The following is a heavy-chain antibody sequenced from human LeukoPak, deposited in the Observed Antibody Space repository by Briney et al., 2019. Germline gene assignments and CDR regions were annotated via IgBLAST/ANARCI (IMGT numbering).Heavy chain of an antibody. D-gene: IGHD3-16*01. CDR3: GGDDYVWGVYYYYYYMDV. Sequence: GGSLRLSCAASGFTFSSYWMSWVRQAPGKGLEWVANIKQDGSEKYYVDSVKGRFTISRDNAKNSLYLQMNSLRAEDTAVYYCGGDDYVWGVYYYYYYMDVWGKGTTVTVSS. CDR1: GFTFSSYW. J-gene: IGHJ6*03. CDR2: IKQDGSEK. V-gene: IGHV3-7*01.